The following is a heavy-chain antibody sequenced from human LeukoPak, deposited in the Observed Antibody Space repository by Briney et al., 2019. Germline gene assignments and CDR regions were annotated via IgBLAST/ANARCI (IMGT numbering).Heavy chain of an antibody. CDR1: GFSFSSYT. D-gene: IGHD6-13*01. J-gene: IGHJ4*02. Sequence: GGSLRLSCAASGFSFSSYTMAWVRQPPGKGLEWVSAISASGENTWFADPVKGRFTISRDNSKNTLFLQMNSLTVEDTAIYYCAKDAAGPEYWGQGTRVTVSS. CDR3: AKDAAGPEY. CDR2: ISASGENT. V-gene: IGHV3-23*01.